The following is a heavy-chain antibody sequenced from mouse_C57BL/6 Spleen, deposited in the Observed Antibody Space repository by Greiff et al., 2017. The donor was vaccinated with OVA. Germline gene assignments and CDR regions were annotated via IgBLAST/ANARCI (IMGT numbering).Heavy chain of an antibody. D-gene: IGHD3-2*02. CDR1: GYTFTDYY. CDR3: AGSSGSYYFDY. J-gene: IGHJ2*01. Sequence: VQLQQSGPELVKPGASVKISCKASGYTFTDYYMNWVKQSHGKSLEWIGDINPNNGGTSYNQKFKGKATLTVDKSSSTAYMELRSLTSEDFAVYYCAGSSGSYYFDYWGQGTTLTVSS. V-gene: IGHV1-26*01. CDR2: INPNNGGT.